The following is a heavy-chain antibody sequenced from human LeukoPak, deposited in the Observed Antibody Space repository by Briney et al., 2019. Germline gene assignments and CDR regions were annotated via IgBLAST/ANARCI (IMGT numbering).Heavy chain of an antibody. Sequence: GGSLRLSCAASGFTFSSYGMHWVRQAPGKGLEWVAVIWYDGSNKYYADSGKGRFTISRDNSKNTLYLQMNSLRAEDTAVYYCAREHGSAYYFDYWGQGTLVTVSS. CDR1: GFTFSSYG. J-gene: IGHJ4*02. CDR2: IWYDGSNK. D-gene: IGHD3-10*01. V-gene: IGHV3-33*01. CDR3: AREHGSAYYFDY.